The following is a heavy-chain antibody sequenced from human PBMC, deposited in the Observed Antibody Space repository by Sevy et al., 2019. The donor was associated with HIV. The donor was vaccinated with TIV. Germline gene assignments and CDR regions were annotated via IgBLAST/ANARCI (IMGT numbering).Heavy chain of an antibody. CDR2: LSYDGVTR. J-gene: IGHJ4*02. Sequence: GGSLRLSCEVSGFTLSSHVMHWVRQAPGKGLEWVAGLSYDGVTRYYPDSVKGRFAISRDNSRNTLYLQMNSLRPEDTAVYYCAREENRLRYFDWLSIGPFDYWGQGTLVTVSS. CDR3: AREENRLRYFDWLSIGPFDY. CDR1: GFTLSSHV. V-gene: IGHV3-30*03. D-gene: IGHD3-9*01.